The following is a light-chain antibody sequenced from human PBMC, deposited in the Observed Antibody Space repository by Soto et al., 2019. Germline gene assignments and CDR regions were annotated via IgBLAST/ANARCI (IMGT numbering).Light chain of an antibody. V-gene: IGKV3-20*01. CDR2: GAS. J-gene: IGKJ5*01. CDR1: QSVTSTS. Sequence: EIVLTQSPGTLSLSPGERATLSCRASQSVTSTSLAWYQQKPGQAPRLLMYGASSRATGTPDRISGGGSGTDFTLTISRLEPEDFAVYYCQQYGSSLLITFGQGTRLEIK. CDR3: QQYGSSLLIT.